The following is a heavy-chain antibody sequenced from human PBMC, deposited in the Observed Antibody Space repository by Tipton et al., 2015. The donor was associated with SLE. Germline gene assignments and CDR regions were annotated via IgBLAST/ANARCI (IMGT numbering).Heavy chain of an antibody. J-gene: IGHJ3*02. D-gene: IGHD6-6*01. V-gene: IGHV4-34*01. CDR2: INHSGST. CDR3: ARAKGIATRDDAFDI. CDR1: GGSFSGYY. Sequence: TLSLTCAVYGGSFSGYYWSWIRQPPGKGLEWIGEINHSGSTNYNPSLKSRVTISVDTSKNQLSLKLSSVTAADTAVYYCARAKGIATRDDAFDIWGQGTMVTVSS.